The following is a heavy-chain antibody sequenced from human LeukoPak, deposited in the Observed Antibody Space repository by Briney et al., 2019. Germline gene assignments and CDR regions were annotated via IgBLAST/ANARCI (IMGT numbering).Heavy chain of an antibody. CDR3: TRAGFLEWLADY. J-gene: IGHJ4*02. CDR2: IRSKAYGGTT. Sequence: PGRSLRLSCTASGFTFGDFAMSWFRQAPGKGLEWVGFIRSKAYGGTTEYAASVKGRFTISRDDSKSIAYLQMNSLKTEDTAVYYCTRAGFLEWLADYWGQGTLVTVSS. D-gene: IGHD3-3*01. V-gene: IGHV3-49*03. CDR1: GFTFGDFA.